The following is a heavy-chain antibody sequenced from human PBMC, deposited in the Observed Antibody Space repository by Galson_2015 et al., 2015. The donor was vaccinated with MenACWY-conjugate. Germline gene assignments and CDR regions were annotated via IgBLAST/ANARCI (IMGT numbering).Heavy chain of an antibody. CDR3: ARGHSGWDV. V-gene: IGHV3-7*03. Sequence: SLRLSCAASGFTFRNYWMKWVRQAPGKGLEWVASIKKDGSEKYYVDSVKGRFTISRDNAKNSMYLEMNSLRVEDTAVYSCARGHSGWDVSGQATPGTASS. CDR2: IKKDGSEK. CDR1: GFTFRNYW. J-gene: IGHJ6*02.